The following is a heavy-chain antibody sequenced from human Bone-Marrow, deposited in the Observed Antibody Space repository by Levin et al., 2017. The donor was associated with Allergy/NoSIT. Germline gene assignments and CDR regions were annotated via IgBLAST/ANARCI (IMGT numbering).Heavy chain of an antibody. V-gene: IGHV3-53*01. J-gene: IGHJ4*02. CDR3: TGGPSGVRG. D-gene: IGHD3-16*01. CDR2: IYSVGTT. CDR1: GFTVSNNY. Sequence: RAGGSLRLSCAVSGFTVSNNYMSWVRQAPGAGLEWVSLIYSVGTTYYADSVKGRFTISRDNSRNTLYLQMNSLRAEDTAVYYCTGGPSGVRGWGQGTLVTVSS.